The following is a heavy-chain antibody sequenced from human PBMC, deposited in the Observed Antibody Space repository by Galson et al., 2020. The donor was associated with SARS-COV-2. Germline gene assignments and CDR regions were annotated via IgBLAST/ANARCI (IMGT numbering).Heavy chain of an antibody. CDR2: SSYSGSP. Sequence: SETLSLTCTVSGGSIGSGGYYWTWIRQHPGKGLEWIGYSSYSGSPYYNQSLQSRVTISVDTSKNQFSLNLNSVTAADTAVYYCARDMRSSGGGSYFFDSGGQGALVTVSS. CDR1: GGSIGSGGYY. J-gene: IGHJ4*02. CDR3: ARDMRSSGGGSYFFDS. D-gene: IGHD6-19*01. V-gene: IGHV4-31*03.